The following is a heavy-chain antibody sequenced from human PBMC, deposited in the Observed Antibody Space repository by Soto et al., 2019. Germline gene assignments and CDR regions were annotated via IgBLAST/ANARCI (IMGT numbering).Heavy chain of an antibody. D-gene: IGHD6-13*01. Sequence: QVQLVESGGGVVQPGRSLRLSCAASGFTFSSYAMPWVRQAPGKGLEWVAVISYDGSNKYYADSVKGRFTISRDNSKNTLYLQMNSLRAEDTPVYYCARVLRQPLVPYYYYYGMDVWGQGTTVTVSS. CDR1: GFTFSSYA. V-gene: IGHV3-30-3*01. CDR3: ARVLRQPLVPYYYYYGMDV. CDR2: ISYDGSNK. J-gene: IGHJ6*02.